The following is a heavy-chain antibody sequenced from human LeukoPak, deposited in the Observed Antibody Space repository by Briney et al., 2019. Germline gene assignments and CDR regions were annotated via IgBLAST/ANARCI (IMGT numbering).Heavy chain of an antibody. CDR3: ASGSYLIHY. CDR2: IYYSGST. Sequence: SETLSLTCTVSGGSISSSSYYWGWIRQPPGKGLEWIGSIYYSGSTYYNPSLKSRVTISVDTSKNQFSLKLSSVTAADTAVYYCASGSYLIHYWGQGTLVTVSS. D-gene: IGHD1-26*01. V-gene: IGHV4-39*07. J-gene: IGHJ4*02. CDR1: GGSISSSSYY.